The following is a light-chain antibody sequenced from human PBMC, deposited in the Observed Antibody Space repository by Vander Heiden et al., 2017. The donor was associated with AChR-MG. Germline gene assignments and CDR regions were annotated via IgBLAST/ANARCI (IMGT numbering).Light chain of an antibody. CDR1: SSNIGSNT. J-gene: IGLJ2*01. CDR3: AAWDDSLNGVV. V-gene: IGLV1-44*01. Sequence: QSVLTQPPSASGTPGQRGTLSCSGSSSNIGSNTVNWYQQLPGTAPKLLIYSSNERPSGVRDRFSGSKSGTSASLAISGLQSEDEADYYCAAWDDSLNGVVFGGGTTLTVL. CDR2: SSN.